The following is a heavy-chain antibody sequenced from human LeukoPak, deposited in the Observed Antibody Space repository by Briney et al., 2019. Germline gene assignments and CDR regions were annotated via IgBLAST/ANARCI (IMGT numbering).Heavy chain of an antibody. D-gene: IGHD6-19*01. CDR1: GGTFSSYA. Sequence: ASVKVSCKASGGTFSSYAISWVRQAPGQGLEWMGRIIPILGIANYAQKFQGRVTITADKSTSTAYMELSSLRSEDTAVYYCARHLRHSSGWYLQWDYFDYWGQGTLVTVSS. CDR2: IIPILGIA. V-gene: IGHV1-69*04. J-gene: IGHJ4*02. CDR3: ARHLRHSSGWYLQWDYFDY.